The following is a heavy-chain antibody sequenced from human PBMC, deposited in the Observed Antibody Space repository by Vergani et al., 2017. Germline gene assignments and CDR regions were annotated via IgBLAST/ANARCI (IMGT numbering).Heavy chain of an antibody. Sequence: EVQLVESGGGLVKPGGSLRLSCAASGFTFSSYSMNWVRQAPGKGLEWASSISSSSSYIYYADSVKGRFTISRDNAKNSLYLQMNSLRAEDTAVYYCARDGGYCSSTSCSIDYWGQGTLVTVSS. CDR2: ISSSSSYI. D-gene: IGHD2-2*01. V-gene: IGHV3-21*01. CDR1: GFTFSSYS. J-gene: IGHJ4*02. CDR3: ARDGGYCSSTSCSIDY.